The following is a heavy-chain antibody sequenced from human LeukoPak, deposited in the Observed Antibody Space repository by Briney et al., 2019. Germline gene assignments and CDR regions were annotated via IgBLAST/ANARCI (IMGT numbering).Heavy chain of an antibody. Sequence: SETLSLTCAVYGAALSEYYWSWIRQSPGKGLEWIGEVAHKGPTVYSPTLNRKYNPSFKSRVTMSVDPSKNQFSLKLASVTVADTATYYCVRQGTNSGYYLLDYWGQGHLVIVSS. D-gene: IGHD3-22*01. J-gene: IGHJ4*02. CDR3: VRQGTNSGYYLLDY. V-gene: IGHV4-34*01. CDR1: GAALSEYY. CDR2: VAHKGPTVYSPTLNR.